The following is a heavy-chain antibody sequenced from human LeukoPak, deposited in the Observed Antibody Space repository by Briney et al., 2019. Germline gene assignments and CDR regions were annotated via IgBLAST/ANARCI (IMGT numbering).Heavy chain of an antibody. D-gene: IGHD6-6*01. CDR2: INPSGGST. J-gene: IGHJ4*02. CDR1: GYTFTSYY. CDR3: GREGSSSSLFDY. V-gene: IGHV1-46*03. Sequence: ASVKVSCKASGYTFTSYYMHWVRQAPGQGLEWMGIINPSGGSTSYDQQFQGRVTMTRDTSTSTVYMVLSSLRSEDTAVYYCGREGSSSSLFDYWNQGTLVTVSS.